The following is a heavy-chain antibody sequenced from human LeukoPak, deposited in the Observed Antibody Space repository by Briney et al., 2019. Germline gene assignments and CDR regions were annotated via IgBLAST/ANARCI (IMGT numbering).Heavy chain of an antibody. Sequence: SETLSLTCTVSGGSISSSSYYWGWIRQPPGKGLEWIGSIYYSGSTYYNPSLKSRVTISVDTSKNQFSLKLSSVTAADTAVYYCARDLRAAGTFDYWGQGTLVTVSP. J-gene: IGHJ4*02. CDR3: ARDLRAAGTFDY. CDR1: GGSISSSSYY. CDR2: IYYSGST. V-gene: IGHV4-39*07. D-gene: IGHD6-13*01.